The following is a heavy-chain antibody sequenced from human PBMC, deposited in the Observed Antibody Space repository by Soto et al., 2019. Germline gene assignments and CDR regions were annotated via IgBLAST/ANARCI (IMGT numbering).Heavy chain of an antibody. D-gene: IGHD4-17*01. CDR1: GGSISSGGYY. CDR2: IFYSGST. V-gene: IGHV4-31*03. CDR3: ARSPEATVTAFDY. Sequence: QVQLQESGPGLVKPSQTLSLTCTVSGGSISSGGYYWSWIRQHPGKGLEWFGYIFYSGSTYYNPSLKSRVTISVDTSKNTFSLKLSSVTAADTAVYYCARSPEATVTAFDYWGQGTLVTVSS. J-gene: IGHJ4*02.